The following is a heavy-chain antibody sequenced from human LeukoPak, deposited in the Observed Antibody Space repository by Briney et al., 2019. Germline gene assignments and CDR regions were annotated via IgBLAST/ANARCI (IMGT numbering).Heavy chain of an antibody. Sequence: SETLSLTCTVSGGSTSSDYWSWIRQSPGKGLEWVGYVYNSGDTGKNPSLKSRVTILLDTSKNQCPLKLTSVSAADTAVYYCARLKLGAYFDLWGRGTLVTVSS. CDR1: GGSTSSDY. D-gene: IGHD3-16*01. CDR2: VYNSGDT. CDR3: ARLKLGAYFDL. J-gene: IGHJ2*01. V-gene: IGHV4-59*08.